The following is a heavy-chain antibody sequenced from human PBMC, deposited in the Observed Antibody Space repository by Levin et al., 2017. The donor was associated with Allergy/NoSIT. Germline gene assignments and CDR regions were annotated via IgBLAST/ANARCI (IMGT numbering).Heavy chain of an antibody. Sequence: SETLSLTCTVSGGSISSSSYYWGWIRQPPGKGLEWIGSIYYSGSTYYNPSLKSRVTISVDTSKNQFSLKLSSVTAADTAVYYCARVNDFWSGYYRWTWFDPWGQGTLVTVSS. CDR1: GGSISSSSYY. D-gene: IGHD3-3*01. CDR3: ARVNDFWSGYYRWTWFDP. CDR2: IYYSGST. V-gene: IGHV4-39*01. J-gene: IGHJ5*02.